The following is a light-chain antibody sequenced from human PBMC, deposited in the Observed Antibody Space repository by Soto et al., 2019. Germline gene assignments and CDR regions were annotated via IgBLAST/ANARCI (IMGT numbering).Light chain of an antibody. CDR2: AAS. CDR3: QKYNNGGPLT. V-gene: IGKV1-27*01. J-gene: IGKJ4*01. Sequence: DIHMTQSPSSLSASIGYRVTITCRASEGFSNYLAWFQQKPGKAPSLLIYAASTLQSGVPSRFSGSGSGTDLTLTINDLKTHDVANYYCQKYNNGGPLTFGGGTQVDIK. CDR1: EGFSNY.